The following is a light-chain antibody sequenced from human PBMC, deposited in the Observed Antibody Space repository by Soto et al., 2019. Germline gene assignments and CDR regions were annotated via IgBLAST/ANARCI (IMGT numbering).Light chain of an antibody. J-gene: IGKJ2*01. CDR3: QQYGVSPVT. Sequence: EIVLTQSPGTLSLSPGERATLSCRASQSVSSSFLAWYQQKPGQAARLLIYGASSRPTGIPDRFSGSGSGTDFTLTISRLEPDDLAVYYCQQYGVSPVTFGQGTKLEIK. V-gene: IGKV3-20*01. CDR1: QSVSSSF. CDR2: GAS.